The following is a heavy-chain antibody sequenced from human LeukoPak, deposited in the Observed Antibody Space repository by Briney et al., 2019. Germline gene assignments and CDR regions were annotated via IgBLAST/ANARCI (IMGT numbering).Heavy chain of an antibody. CDR2: INHSGST. CDR3: ARLSAAAKNSYYYYMDV. J-gene: IGHJ6*03. Sequence: SETLSLTCAVDGGSFSGYYWSWIRQPPGKGLEWVGEINHSGSTNYNPSLKGRVTISVDTSKNQFSLKRSSLTAADTAVYYCARLSAAAKNSYYYYMDVWGKGTTVTISS. V-gene: IGHV4-34*01. CDR1: GGSFSGYY. D-gene: IGHD6-13*01.